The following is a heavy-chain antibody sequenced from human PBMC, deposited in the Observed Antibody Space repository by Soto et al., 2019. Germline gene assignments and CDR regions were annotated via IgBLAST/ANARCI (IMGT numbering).Heavy chain of an antibody. CDR2: ITSSGTTI. V-gene: IGHV3-48*03. CDR3: ARVISWDSYAFDI. Sequence: EVQLVESGGGLVQPGGSLRLSCAASGFTFSNYEMNWVRQAPGKGLDWVSYITSSGTTIYYADSVKGRFTISRDNTKNARSLQMNSLRAEDTAVYDCARVISWDSYAFDIWGQGTMVTVAS. CDR1: GFTFSNYE. J-gene: IGHJ3*02. D-gene: IGHD1-26*01.